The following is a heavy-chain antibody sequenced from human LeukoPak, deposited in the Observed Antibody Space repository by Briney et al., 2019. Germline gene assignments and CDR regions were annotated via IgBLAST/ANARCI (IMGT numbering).Heavy chain of an antibody. CDR3: ARGGEGAWIQLWPYSDY. CDR2: ISYDGSIK. D-gene: IGHD5-18*01. Sequence: GGSLRLSCAASGFTFSSYAMHWVRQAPGKGLEWAAVISYDGSIKYYADSVKGRFTISRDNSKNTLYLQMNSLRAGDTAVYYCARGGEGAWIQLWPYSDYWGQGTLVTVSS. J-gene: IGHJ4*02. V-gene: IGHV3-30-3*01. CDR1: GFTFSSYA.